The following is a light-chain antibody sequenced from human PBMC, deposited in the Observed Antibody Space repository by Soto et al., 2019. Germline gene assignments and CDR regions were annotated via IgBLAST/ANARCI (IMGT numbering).Light chain of an antibody. CDR1: QSFSSSY. CDR3: QQYGTSIT. Sequence: EIVLTQSPGTLSLSPGERATLSCRASQSFSSSYLAWYQQKPGQAPRLLIYGASSRATGIPDRFSGSGSGTDFPLTISRLEPEDFAVYYCQQYGTSITCGQGTRLEI. V-gene: IGKV3-20*01. CDR2: GAS. J-gene: IGKJ5*01.